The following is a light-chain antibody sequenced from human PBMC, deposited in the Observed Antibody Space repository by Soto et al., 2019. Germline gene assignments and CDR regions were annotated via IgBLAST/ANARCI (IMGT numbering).Light chain of an antibody. J-gene: IGKJ1*01. CDR3: QQYGSSPKT. Sequence: EFVLTQSPGTLSLSPGERATLSCRASQSISSNLAWYQQKPGQAPRLLIYGASSRATGIPDRFSGSGSGTDFTLTISRLEPEDFAVYYCQQYGSSPKTFGQGTKVDI. CDR1: QSISSN. CDR2: GAS. V-gene: IGKV3-20*01.